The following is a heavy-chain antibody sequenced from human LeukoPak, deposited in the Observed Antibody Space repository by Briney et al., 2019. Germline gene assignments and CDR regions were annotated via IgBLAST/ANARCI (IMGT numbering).Heavy chain of an antibody. D-gene: IGHD6-13*01. CDR1: GFTFSSYW. Sequence: GGSLRLSCAASGFTFSSYWMSWVRQAPGKGLEWVANIKQDGSEKYYVDSVKGRFTISRDNAKNSLYLQMNSLGAEDTAVYYCAKDPQQLVEGNAFDIWGQGTMVTVSS. CDR3: AKDPQQLVEGNAFDI. V-gene: IGHV3-7*03. J-gene: IGHJ3*02. CDR2: IKQDGSEK.